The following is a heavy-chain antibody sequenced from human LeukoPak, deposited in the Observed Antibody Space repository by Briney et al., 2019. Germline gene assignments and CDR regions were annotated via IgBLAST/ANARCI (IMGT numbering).Heavy chain of an antibody. CDR2: AYRSGTS. V-gene: IGHV4-39*07. D-gene: IGHD6-19*01. Sequence: PSETLSLTCTVSGGSISSSTFYWGWLRQPPGKGLEWIGSAYRSGTSYYSPSLKSRVTISVDTSKNQFSLKLSSVTAADTAVYYCARQYSSGWYFDYWGQGTLVTVSS. J-gene: IGHJ4*02. CDR1: GGSISSSTFY. CDR3: ARQYSSGWYFDY.